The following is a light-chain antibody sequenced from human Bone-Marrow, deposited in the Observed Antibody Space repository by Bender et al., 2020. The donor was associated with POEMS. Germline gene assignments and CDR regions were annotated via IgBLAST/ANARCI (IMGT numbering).Light chain of an antibody. Sequence: QSALTQPASVSGSPGQSITISCTGITSDVGRYSLVSWYQQDPGKAPKLMIYEDSKRPSGVSNRFSGSKSGNTASLTISGLQAEDEAHYHCCSYARSGTSVVFGGGTSLTVL. CDR3: CSYARSGTSVV. V-gene: IGLV2-23*01. CDR1: TSDVGRYSL. J-gene: IGLJ2*01. CDR2: EDS.